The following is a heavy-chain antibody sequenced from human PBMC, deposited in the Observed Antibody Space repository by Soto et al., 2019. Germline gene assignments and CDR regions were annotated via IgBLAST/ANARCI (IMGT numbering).Heavy chain of an antibody. J-gene: IGHJ4*02. V-gene: IGHV4-34*01. CDR1: GGSFSGYY. CDR2: INHSGST. CDR3: ARGLLGLQQLVLDY. Sequence: SETLSLTCAVYGGSFSGYYWSWIRQPPGKGLEWIGEINHSGSTNYNPSLKSRVTISVDTSKNQFSLKLSSVTAADTAVYYCARGLLGLQQLVLDYWGQGTLVTVSS. D-gene: IGHD6-13*01.